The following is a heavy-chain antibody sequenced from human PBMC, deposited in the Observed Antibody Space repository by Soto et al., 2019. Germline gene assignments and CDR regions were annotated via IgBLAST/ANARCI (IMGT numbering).Heavy chain of an antibody. CDR3: ARAGLLEDAFDI. Sequence: GASVKVSCKASEYTFTDYYMHWVRQAPGQGREXMGWXXXNXGXTXYXXXXQGRVTMTRDTSISTAYMELSRLRSDDTAVYYCARAGLLEDAFDIWGQGTMVTVSS. D-gene: IGHD1-1*01. V-gene: IGHV1-2*02. CDR1: EYTFTDYY. J-gene: IGHJ3*02. CDR2: XXXNXGXT.